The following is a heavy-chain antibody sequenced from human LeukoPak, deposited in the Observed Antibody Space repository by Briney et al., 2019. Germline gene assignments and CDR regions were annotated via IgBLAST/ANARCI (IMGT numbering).Heavy chain of an antibody. J-gene: IGHJ4*02. V-gene: IGHV4-39*01. D-gene: IGHD1-26*01. CDR2: IYYSGST. CDR1: GGSISSSSYY. CDR3: ARLNQWELLFDY. Sequence: SGTLSLTCTVSGGSISSSSYYWGWIRQPPGKGLEWIGSIYYSGSTYYNPSLKSRVTISVDTSKNQFSLKLSSVTAADTAVYYCARLNQWELLFDYWGQGTLVTVSS.